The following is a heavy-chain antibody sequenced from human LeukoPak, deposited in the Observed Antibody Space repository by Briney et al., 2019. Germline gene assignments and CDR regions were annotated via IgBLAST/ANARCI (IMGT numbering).Heavy chain of an antibody. V-gene: IGHV1-69*13. J-gene: IGHJ4*02. CDR1: GYTFTSYD. D-gene: IGHD3-10*01. CDR3: ARFDPGVHPGDY. Sequence: SVKVSYKASGYTFTSYDINWVRQATGQGLEWMGWIIPISGTTNYAQNFQGRVTITADESTTTAYMELASLRFDDTAVYYCARFDPGVHPGDYWGQGTLVTVSS. CDR2: IIPISGTT.